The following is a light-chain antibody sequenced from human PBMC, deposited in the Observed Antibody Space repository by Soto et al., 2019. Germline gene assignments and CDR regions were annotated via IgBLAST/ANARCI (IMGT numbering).Light chain of an antibody. Sequence: QSVLTQPASVSGSPGQSITISCTGTSSDVGSYNLVSWYQQHPDKAPKLKIYEGSKRPSGVSNRFSGSKSGNTASLTISGLQAEDEADYYCCSYAGSSTLYVFGTGTKVTVL. CDR2: EGS. CDR3: CSYAGSSTLYV. J-gene: IGLJ1*01. V-gene: IGLV2-23*01. CDR1: SSDVGSYNL.